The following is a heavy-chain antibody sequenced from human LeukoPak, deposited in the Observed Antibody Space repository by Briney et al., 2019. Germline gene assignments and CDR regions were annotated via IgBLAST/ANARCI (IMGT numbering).Heavy chain of an antibody. Sequence: PGRSLRLSCAASGFTFSTYCMHWVRQAPGKGLEWVAFIRYDGSKKYYADSVKSRFTISRDNSNNTLYLQMNSLRAEDMAVYYCAKLFAMYDSGWFSDYWGQGTLVTVSS. CDR1: GFTFSTYC. V-gene: IGHV3-30*02. J-gene: IGHJ4*02. CDR2: IRYDGSKK. D-gene: IGHD6-19*01. CDR3: AKLFAMYDSGWFSDY.